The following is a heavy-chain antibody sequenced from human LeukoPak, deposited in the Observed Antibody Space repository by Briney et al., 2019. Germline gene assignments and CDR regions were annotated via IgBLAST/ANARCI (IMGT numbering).Heavy chain of an antibody. V-gene: IGHV3-23*01. CDR3: ARDPNGDYIGAFDM. J-gene: IGHJ3*02. CDR1: GFSFSAYA. CDR2: IRGSGANT. Sequence: PGGSLRLSCTASGFSFSAYAMMWVRQAPGKGPEWVSAIRGSGANTYYADSVKGRFTISRDNSKYTLFLQMNSLRAEDTAVYYCARDPNGDYIGAFDMWGPGTMVTVSS. D-gene: IGHD4-17*01.